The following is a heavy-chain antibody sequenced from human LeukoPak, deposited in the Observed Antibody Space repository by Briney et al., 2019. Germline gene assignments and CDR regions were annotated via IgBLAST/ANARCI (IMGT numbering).Heavy chain of an antibody. Sequence: PSETLSLTCTVSGGSLSSTSYHWAWIRQPPGKGLEWIATVYYTGSAYYNPSLKSRVTIYVDTSKSQFSLKLSSVTTADTALYYCARYASGSYYWFDPWGRGTLVTVSS. D-gene: IGHD3-10*01. J-gene: IGHJ5*02. CDR2: VYYTGSA. CDR1: GGSLSSTSYH. CDR3: ARYASGSYYWFDP. V-gene: IGHV4-39*01.